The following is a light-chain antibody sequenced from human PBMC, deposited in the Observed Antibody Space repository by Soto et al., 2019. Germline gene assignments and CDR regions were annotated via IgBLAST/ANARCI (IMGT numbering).Light chain of an antibody. CDR1: QGINNW. CDR3: LQADSFPLS. V-gene: IGKV1D-12*01. CDR2: AAS. J-gene: IGKJ5*01. Sequence: DIQMTQSPSSVSATVGDRVTITCRASQGINNWLAWFQQKPGKAPKLLIYAASNLQIGVPSRFSGSGSGTVFTLTINSRQPEDFATYFCLQADSFPLSFGQGTRLEIK.